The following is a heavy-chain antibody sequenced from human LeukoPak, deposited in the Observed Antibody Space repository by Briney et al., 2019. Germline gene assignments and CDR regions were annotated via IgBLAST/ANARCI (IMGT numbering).Heavy chain of an antibody. CDR3: AKYYYGSGSQLNWFDP. CDR2: ISSSGSTI. CDR1: GFTLSDYY. V-gene: IGHV3-11*04. Sequence: GGSLRLSCAASGFTLSDYYMSWIRQAPGKGLEWVSYISSSGSTIYYADSVKGRFTISRDNAKNSLYLQMNSLRAEDTAVYYCAKYYYGSGSQLNWFDPWGQGTLVTVSS. J-gene: IGHJ5*02. D-gene: IGHD3-10*01.